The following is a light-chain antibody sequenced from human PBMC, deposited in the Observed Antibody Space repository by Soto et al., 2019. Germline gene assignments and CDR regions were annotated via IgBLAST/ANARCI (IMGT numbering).Light chain of an antibody. CDR3: QQLNSYPRGT. CDR1: QGISSY. Sequence: DIQLTQSPSFLSASVGDRVTITCRASQGISSYLAWYQQKPGIAPKLLIYAASTLHSGVPSRFSGSGSGTEFALTISSLQPEDFATYYCQQLNSYPRGTFGQGTKVEI. CDR2: AAS. J-gene: IGKJ1*01. V-gene: IGKV1-9*01.